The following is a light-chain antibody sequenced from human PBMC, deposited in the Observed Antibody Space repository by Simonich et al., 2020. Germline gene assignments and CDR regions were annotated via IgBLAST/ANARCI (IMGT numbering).Light chain of an antibody. Sequence: QSALTQPRSVSGSPGQSVTISCTGTSSDVDGYNYVSWYQQPPGKAPKLMIYDVSKRPSGVPDRFSGSKSGNTASLTISGLQAEDEADYYCCSYAGSYTWVFGGGTKLTVL. CDR3: CSYAGSYTWV. J-gene: IGLJ3*02. CDR1: SSDVDGYNY. CDR2: DVS. V-gene: IGLV2-11*02.